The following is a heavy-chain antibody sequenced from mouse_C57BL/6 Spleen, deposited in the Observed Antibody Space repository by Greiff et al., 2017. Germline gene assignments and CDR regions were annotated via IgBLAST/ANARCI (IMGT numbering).Heavy chain of an antibody. J-gene: IGHJ2*01. CDR3: ARRELGPYFDY. D-gene: IGHD4-1*01. CDR2: ISSGGSYT. V-gene: IGHV5-6*02. Sequence: EVKVVESGGDLVKPGGSLKLSCAASGFTFSSYGMSWVRQTPDKRLEWVATISSGGSYTYYPDSVKGRFTISRDNAKNTLYLQMSSLKSEDTAMYYCARRELGPYFDYWGQGTTLTVSS. CDR1: GFTFSSYG.